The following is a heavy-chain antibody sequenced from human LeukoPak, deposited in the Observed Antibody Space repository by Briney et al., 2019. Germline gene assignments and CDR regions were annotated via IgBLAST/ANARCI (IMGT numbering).Heavy chain of an antibody. CDR3: AKSEGIRDYYDSSGYYYDY. D-gene: IGHD3-22*01. V-gene: IGHV3-23*01. Sequence: GGSLRLSCAASGFTFSSYAMSWVRQAPGKGLEWVSAISGSGGSTYYADSVKGRLTISRDNSKNTLYLQMNSLRAEDTAVYYCAKSEGIRDYYDSSGYYYDYWGQGTLVTVSS. CDR1: GFTFSSYA. J-gene: IGHJ4*02. CDR2: ISGSGGST.